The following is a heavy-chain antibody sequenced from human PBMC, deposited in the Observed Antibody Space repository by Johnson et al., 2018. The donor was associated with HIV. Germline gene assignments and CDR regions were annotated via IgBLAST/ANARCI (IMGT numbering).Heavy chain of an antibody. CDR1: GFIFRMYA. Sequence: QVQLVESGGGVVQPGRSLRLSCVASGFIFRMYAMHWVRQAPGKGLEWVALISHDGANQYYADSVKGRFLVSRDNAKNSLYLQMNSLRAEDTAMYYCARDSVYGDYDGVDAFDMWGQGTMVTVSS. CDR2: ISHDGANQ. D-gene: IGHD4-17*01. CDR3: ARDSVYGDYDGVDAFDM. V-gene: IGHV3-30-3*01. J-gene: IGHJ3*02.